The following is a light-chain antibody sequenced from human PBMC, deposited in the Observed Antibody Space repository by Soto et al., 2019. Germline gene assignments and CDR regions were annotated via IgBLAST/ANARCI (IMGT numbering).Light chain of an antibody. V-gene: IGKV1-6*01. Sequence: AIQMTQSPSSLSASVGDRVTITCRASQDIRNDLGWYQQKPGKAPILLIYAASPLQSGVPSRFSGGGSGTDFTLAISSLQPEDFATYYCLQDYNYPWTFGPGTKVEIE. CDR1: QDIRND. CDR2: AAS. J-gene: IGKJ1*01. CDR3: LQDYNYPWT.